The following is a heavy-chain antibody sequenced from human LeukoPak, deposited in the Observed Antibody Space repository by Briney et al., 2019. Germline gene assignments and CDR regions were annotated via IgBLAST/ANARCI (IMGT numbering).Heavy chain of an antibody. V-gene: IGHV3-23*01. CDR3: AKGFQTYGELSLDG. CDR1: GFTFSSYA. D-gene: IGHD4-17*01. CDR2: VSGSASNT. Sequence: GGSLRLSCAASGFTFSSYAMSWVRQAPGKGLEWVSSVSGSASNTYYADSVKGRCTISRDNSKNTLYLQMNSLRADDTAVYYCAKGFQTYGELSLDGWGQGTLVAVSS. J-gene: IGHJ4*02.